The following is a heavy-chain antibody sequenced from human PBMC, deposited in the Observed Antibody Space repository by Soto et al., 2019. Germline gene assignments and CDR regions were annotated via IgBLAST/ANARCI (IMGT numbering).Heavy chain of an antibody. Sequence: QVQLVESGGGVVQPGRSLRLSCAASGFTFSSYGMHWVRQAPGKGLEWVAVISYDGSNKYYADSVKGRFTISRDNSKNTLYLQMSSLRAEDTAVYYCANAPEIVLVPAALGGDYWGQGTLVTVST. J-gene: IGHJ4*02. V-gene: IGHV3-30*18. CDR1: GFTFSSYG. CDR3: ANAPEIVLVPAALGGDY. CDR2: ISYDGSNK. D-gene: IGHD2-2*01.